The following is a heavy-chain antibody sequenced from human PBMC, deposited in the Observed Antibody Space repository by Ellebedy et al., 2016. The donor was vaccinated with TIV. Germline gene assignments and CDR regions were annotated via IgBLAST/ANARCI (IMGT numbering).Heavy chain of an antibody. D-gene: IGHD3/OR15-3a*01. Sequence: GRFTISRDDSKSIAYLQMNSLKSEDTAVYYCSRDLNWEAWVDPWGQGTLVTVSS. CDR3: SRDLNWEAWVDP. J-gene: IGHJ5*02. V-gene: IGHV3-49*02.